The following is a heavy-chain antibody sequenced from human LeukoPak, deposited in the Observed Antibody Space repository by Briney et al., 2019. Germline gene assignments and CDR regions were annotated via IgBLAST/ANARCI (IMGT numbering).Heavy chain of an antibody. CDR1: GFTFSSYA. CDR2: ISGSGSST. CDR3: AKRGFDGSGSFYTRD. J-gene: IGHJ4*02. Sequence: GGSLRLSCAASGFTFSSYAMNWVRQAPGKGLEWVSTISGSGSSTYYADSVKGRFTISRDNSKNALYLQMSSPRAEDTAVYYCAKRGFDGSGSFYTRDWGQGTLVTVSS. D-gene: IGHD3-10*01. V-gene: IGHV3-23*01.